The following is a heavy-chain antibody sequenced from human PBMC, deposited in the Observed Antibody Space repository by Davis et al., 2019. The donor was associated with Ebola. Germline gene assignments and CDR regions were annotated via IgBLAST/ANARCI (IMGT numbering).Heavy chain of an antibody. CDR2: IYYSGST. CDR3: ARRVGWGGGPGRYYFDY. CDR1: GGSISSHY. V-gene: IGHV4-59*11. J-gene: IGHJ4*02. Sequence: PSETLSLTCTVSGGSISSHYWSWIRQPPGKGLEWIGYIYYSGSTNYNPSLKSRVTISVDTYKNQFALKLSSVTAADTAVYYCARRVGWGGGPGRYYFDYWGQGALVTVSS. D-gene: IGHD3-10*01.